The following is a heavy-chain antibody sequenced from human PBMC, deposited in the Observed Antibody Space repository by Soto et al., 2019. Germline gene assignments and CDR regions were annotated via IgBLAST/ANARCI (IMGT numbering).Heavy chain of an antibody. J-gene: IGHJ5*02. D-gene: IGHD3-9*01. CDR1: GGSFSGYY. V-gene: IGHV4-34*10. CDR3: ARYVNPYDTAVWFDP. CDR2: IYHSGTT. Sequence: SETLSLTCAVYGGSFSGYYWSWIRQPPGKGLEWIGDIYHSGTTNYNPSLKSRVTISLDTSKNQFSLRLRSVTAADTAVYYCARYVNPYDTAVWFDPWGQGTLVTVSS.